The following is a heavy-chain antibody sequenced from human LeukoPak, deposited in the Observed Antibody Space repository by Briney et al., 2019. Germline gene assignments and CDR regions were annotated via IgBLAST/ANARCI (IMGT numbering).Heavy chain of an antibody. D-gene: IGHD6-6*01. CDR3: ARGYSSSSGWFDP. J-gene: IGHJ5*02. Sequence: SQTLSLTCTVSGGSIRSGGYYWSWIRQHPGKGLEWIGYIYYSGSTYYNPSLKSRITISVDTSKNQFSLKLSSVTAADTAVYYCARGYSSSSGWFDPWGQGTLATVSS. V-gene: IGHV4-31*03. CDR1: GGSIRSGGYY. CDR2: IYYSGST.